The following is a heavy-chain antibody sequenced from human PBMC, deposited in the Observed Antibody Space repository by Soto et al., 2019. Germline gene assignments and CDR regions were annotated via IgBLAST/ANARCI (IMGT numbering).Heavy chain of an antibody. CDR2: ISYDGSNK. J-gene: IGHJ6*02. CDR3: AKDRAVVVVAANPNYYYYYGMDV. Sequence: SLRLSCAASGFTLSSYGMHWVRQAPGKGLEWVAVISYDGSNKYYADSVKGRLTISRDNSKNTLYLQMNSLRAEDTAVYYCAKDRAVVVVAANPNYYYYYGMDVWGQGTTVTVSS. CDR1: GFTLSSYG. D-gene: IGHD2-15*01. V-gene: IGHV3-30*18.